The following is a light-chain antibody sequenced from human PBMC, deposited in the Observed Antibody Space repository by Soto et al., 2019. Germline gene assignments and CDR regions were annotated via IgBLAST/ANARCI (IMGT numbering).Light chain of an antibody. J-gene: IGLJ1*01. CDR3: CSYTSSNTFV. Sequence: QSALTQPASVSGSPGQSITISCTGTSSDVGHYNYVSWYQHHPGKTPKLMIYEVSNRPSGVSNRFSGSKSGNMASLTTSGLQAEDEADYYCCSYTSSNTFVFGSGTKAPS. V-gene: IGLV2-14*01. CDR1: SSDVGHYNY. CDR2: EVS.